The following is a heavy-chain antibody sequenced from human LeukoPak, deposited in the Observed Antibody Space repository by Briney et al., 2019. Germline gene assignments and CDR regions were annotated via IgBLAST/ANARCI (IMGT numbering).Heavy chain of an antibody. CDR3: ARDGFLSPFDP. V-gene: IGHV3-48*03. Sequence: QPGGSLRLSCAASGFTFSSYEMNWVRQAPGKGLEWVSYISSSSSYIYYADSVKGRFTISRDNAKNSLYLQMNSLRAEDTAVYYCARDGFLSPFDPWGQGTLVTVSS. CDR1: GFTFSSYE. CDR2: ISSSSSYI. D-gene: IGHD3-10*01. J-gene: IGHJ5*02.